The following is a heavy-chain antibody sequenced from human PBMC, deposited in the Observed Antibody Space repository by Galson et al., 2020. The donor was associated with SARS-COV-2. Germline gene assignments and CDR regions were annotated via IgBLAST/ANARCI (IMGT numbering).Heavy chain of an antibody. CDR1: GFTSSSYW. CDR3: ARDGGTVTTLHYYYYGMDV. Sequence: TGGSLRLSCAASGFTSSSYWMSWVRQAPGKGLEWVANIKQDGSEKYYVDSVKGRFTISRDNAKNSLYLQMNSLRAKDTAVYYCARDGGTVTTLHYYYYGMDVWGQGTTVTVSS. D-gene: IGHD4-4*01. J-gene: IGHJ6*02. CDR2: IKQDGSEK. V-gene: IGHV3-7*03.